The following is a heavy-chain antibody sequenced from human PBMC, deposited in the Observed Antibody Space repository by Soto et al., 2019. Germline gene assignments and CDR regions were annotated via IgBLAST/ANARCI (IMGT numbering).Heavy chain of an antibody. CDR3: ARGIGWPPSRELRQGDYFDY. CDR2: ISAYNGNT. CDR1: GYTFTSYG. J-gene: IGHJ4*02. D-gene: IGHD1-26*01. V-gene: IGHV1-18*01. Sequence: QVQLVQSGAEVKKPGASVKVSCKASGYTFTSYGINWVRQAPGQGLEWMGWISAYNGNTNYAQKLQGRVTMTTDTATSTAYMELRSLRPDDTAVDYCARGIGWPPSRELRQGDYFDYWGQGTLVTVSS.